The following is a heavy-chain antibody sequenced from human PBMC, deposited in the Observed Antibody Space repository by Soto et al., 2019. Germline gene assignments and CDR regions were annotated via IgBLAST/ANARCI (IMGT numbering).Heavy chain of an antibody. J-gene: IGHJ4*02. D-gene: IGHD1-26*01. CDR2: ISTSGRT. CDR3: ARDFRGGGATSGLYFDY. CDR1: KNPISSYY. Sequence: QVHLQESGPGLVKPSETLSLTCIVSKNPISSYYLSWIRQPAGKGLEWIGRISTSGRTIYNPSLRSRVNMSVDTSKSQFSLKLSSVAAADTAVYYCARDFRGGGATSGLYFDYWGQGTLVTVSS. V-gene: IGHV4-4*07.